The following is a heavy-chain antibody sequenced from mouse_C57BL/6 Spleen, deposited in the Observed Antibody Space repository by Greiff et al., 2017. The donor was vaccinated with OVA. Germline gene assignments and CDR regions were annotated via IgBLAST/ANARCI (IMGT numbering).Heavy chain of an antibody. V-gene: IGHV1-80*01. CDR1: GYAFRSYW. Sequence: QVQLQQSGAELVKPGASVKISCKASGYAFRSYWMNWVKQRPGKGLEWIGQIYPGDGDTNYNGKFKGKATLTADKSSSTAYMQLSSLTSEDSAVYFCARGGTWTFCDYWGQGTTLTVSS. CDR3: ARGGTWTFCDY. J-gene: IGHJ2*01. CDR2: IYPGDGDT.